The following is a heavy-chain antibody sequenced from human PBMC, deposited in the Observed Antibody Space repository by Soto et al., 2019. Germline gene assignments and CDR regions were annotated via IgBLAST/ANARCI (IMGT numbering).Heavy chain of an antibody. J-gene: IGHJ3*02. CDR2: IIPILGIA. CDR3: ARRSYYYGSGSYSDAFDI. Sequence: QVQLVQSGAEVQKPGSSVKVSCKASGGTFSSYTISWVRQAPGQGLEWMGRIIPILGIANYAQKFQGRVTITADKSTSTAYMELSSLRSEDTAVYYCARRSYYYGSGSYSDAFDIWGQGTMVTVSS. CDR1: GGTFSSYT. V-gene: IGHV1-69*02. D-gene: IGHD3-10*01.